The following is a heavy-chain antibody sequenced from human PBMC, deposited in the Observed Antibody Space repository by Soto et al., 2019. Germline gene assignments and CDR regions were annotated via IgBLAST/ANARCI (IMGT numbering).Heavy chain of an antibody. D-gene: IGHD3-16*01. V-gene: IGHV4-59*08. J-gene: IGHJ6*03. Sequence: QVQLQESGPGLVKPSETLSLSCSVSGGSISGHYWSWVRQTPGKGLEWIGYMYYSGSTNYNPSLKSMVTISVDTSKNHLSLRLTSVTAADTAVYYCARGPYYDLIWNYYYMDVWGKGTTVTVSS. CDR2: MYYSGST. CDR1: GGSISGHY. CDR3: ARGPYYDLIWNYYYMDV.